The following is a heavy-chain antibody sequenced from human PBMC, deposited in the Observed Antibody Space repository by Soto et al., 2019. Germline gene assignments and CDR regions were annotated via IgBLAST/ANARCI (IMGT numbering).Heavy chain of an antibody. V-gene: IGHV3-30*03. D-gene: IGHD1-26*01. CDR2: ISYDGSNN. J-gene: IGHJ4*02. CDR3: ARSRVGANSKLDY. Sequence: QVQLVESGGGVVQPGRSLRLSCAASGFTFTSYAIHWVRQAPGKGLEWVAVISYDGSNNYYADSVKGRFTISRDTSKHTLYLQMNSLRAEDTAVYYCARSRVGANSKLDYWGQGTLVTVSS. CDR1: GFTFTSYA.